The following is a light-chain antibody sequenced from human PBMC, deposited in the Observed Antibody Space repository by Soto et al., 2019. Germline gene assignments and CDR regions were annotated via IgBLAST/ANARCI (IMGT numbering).Light chain of an antibody. CDR1: TGTVTSGHD. CDR3: LLSNSGPSI. Sequence: QAVVTQEPSLTVSPGGTVTLTCGSSTGTVTSGHDPYWFQLKPCHAPRTLLYDINNKHSWTPARFSGSLLGGKAALTLSGAQPEDEGDYSCLLSNSGPSIFGGGTQLTVL. J-gene: IGLJ7*01. V-gene: IGLV7-46*01. CDR2: DIN.